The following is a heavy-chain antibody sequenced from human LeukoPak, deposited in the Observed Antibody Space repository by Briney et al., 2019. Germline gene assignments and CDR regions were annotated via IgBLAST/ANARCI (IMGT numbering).Heavy chain of an antibody. Sequence: GGSLRLSCASSGFTFSSYAMSWVRQAPGKGLEWVSAITGSGGSTYYADSVKGRFTISRDNSKNTLYVQMNSLRAEDTAVYYCATERNWVFDYWGQGTLVTVSS. J-gene: IGHJ4*02. CDR1: GFTFSSYA. CDR3: ATERNWVFDY. V-gene: IGHV3-23*01. CDR2: ITGSGGST. D-gene: IGHD7-27*01.